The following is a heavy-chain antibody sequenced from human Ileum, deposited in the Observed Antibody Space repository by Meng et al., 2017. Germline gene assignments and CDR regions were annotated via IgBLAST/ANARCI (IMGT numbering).Heavy chain of an antibody. CDR3: ARDCSGGGCFDP. Sequence: QVHLVQSGAEVKYPGSSVTVSCKASGGDFSSSAIGWLRQAPGRGLEWMGGIIPILNASTYAQNFKGRVTLSADMATTTVYMELSSLTSDDTAVYFCARDCSGGGCFDPWGQGTLVTVSS. CDR2: IIPILNAS. D-gene: IGHD2-15*01. CDR1: GGDFSSSA. V-gene: IGHV1-69*10. J-gene: IGHJ5*02.